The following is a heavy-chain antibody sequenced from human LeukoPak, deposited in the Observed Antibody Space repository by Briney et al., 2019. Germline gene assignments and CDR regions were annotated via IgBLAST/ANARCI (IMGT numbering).Heavy chain of an antibody. D-gene: IGHD4-17*01. J-gene: IGHJ5*02. CDR1: GGSISSGDYY. V-gene: IGHV4-30-4*01. Sequence: SETLSLTCAVSGGSISSGDYYWSWIRQPPGKGLEWIGYIYYSGSTYYNPSLKSRVTISIQTSKNQFSLKLTSVTAADTAVYYCAGDYGDLLTGIRFDTWGQGTLVTVSS. CDR2: IYYSGST. CDR3: AGDYGDLLTGIRFDT.